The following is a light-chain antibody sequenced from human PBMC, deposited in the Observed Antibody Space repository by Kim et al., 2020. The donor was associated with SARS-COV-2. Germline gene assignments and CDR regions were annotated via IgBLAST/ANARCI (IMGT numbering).Light chain of an antibody. J-gene: IGLJ2*01. Sequence: QSVLTQPPSASGTPGQRVTISCSGSSSNIGTNTVNWYQQVPGTAPKLLICRNYERPSGVPDRFSGSKSGTSASLAISGLQSEDEADYYCAAWDDSLNAVVFGGGTRLTVL. V-gene: IGLV1-44*01. CDR3: AAWDDSLNAVV. CDR2: RNY. CDR1: SSNIGTNT.